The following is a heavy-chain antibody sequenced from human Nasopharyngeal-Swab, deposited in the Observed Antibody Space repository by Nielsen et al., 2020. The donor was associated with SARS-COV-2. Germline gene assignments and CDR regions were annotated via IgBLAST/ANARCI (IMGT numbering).Heavy chain of an antibody. Sequence: RQAPGKGLEWIGSIYYSGSTYHNPSLKSRVTISVDTSKNQFSLKLSSVTAADTAVYYCARLDVSAAGRDYWGQGTLVTVSS. CDR2: IYYSGST. D-gene: IGHD6-13*01. J-gene: IGHJ4*02. CDR3: ARLDVSAAGRDY. V-gene: IGHV4-39*01.